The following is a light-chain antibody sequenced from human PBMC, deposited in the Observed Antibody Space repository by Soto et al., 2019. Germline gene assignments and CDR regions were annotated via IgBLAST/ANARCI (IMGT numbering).Light chain of an antibody. CDR2: DVS. CDR3: SSYTTSSTPHYV. J-gene: IGLJ1*01. Sequence: QSALTQPASVSRSPGQSITISCTGTSSDVCGYNSVSWYQHHPGKAPKLMIFDVSDRPSGVSSRFSGSKSGNTASLTISGLQAEDEADYYCSSYTTSSTPHYVFGPGTKVTVL. CDR1: SSDVCGYNS. V-gene: IGLV2-14*03.